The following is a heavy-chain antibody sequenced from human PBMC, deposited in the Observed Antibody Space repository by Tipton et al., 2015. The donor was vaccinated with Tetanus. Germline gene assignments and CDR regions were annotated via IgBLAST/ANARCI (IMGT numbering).Heavy chain of an antibody. CDR2: ISSTSSYI. CDR3: ASGRTLDY. Sequence: SLRLSCAVSGFTFSNYRMNWVRQAPGRGLQWVASISSTSSYIYYADSVKGRLTISRDNAKNSLYLQINSLRAEDAALYYCASGRTLDYWGQGTLVTVSS. J-gene: IGHJ4*02. V-gene: IGHV3-21*01. CDR1: GFTFSNYR.